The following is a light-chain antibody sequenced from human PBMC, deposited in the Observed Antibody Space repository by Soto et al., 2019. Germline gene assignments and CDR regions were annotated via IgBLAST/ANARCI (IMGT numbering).Light chain of an antibody. CDR3: QQRGNWMYT. V-gene: IGKV3-11*01. Sequence: EIVLTQSPATLSLSPGERATLSCRASQNIDNYLAWYQQRPGQPPRLLIFDASYRATGIPARFSGSGSETDFTLTISSLEPDDFGIYYCQQRGNWMYTFGQGTKLEVK. CDR2: DAS. CDR1: QNIDNY. J-gene: IGKJ2*01.